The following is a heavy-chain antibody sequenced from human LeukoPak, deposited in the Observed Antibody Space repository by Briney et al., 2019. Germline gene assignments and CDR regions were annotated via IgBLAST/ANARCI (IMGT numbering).Heavy chain of an antibody. CDR3: ARGPNYYDGSGSDAFDI. CDR1: GFTFSDYY. CDR2: ISSSCSTI. Sequence: PGGSLRLSCAVSGFTFSDYYFSWIRQAPPKGLGWVSYISSSCSTIYYADSVKGRFTISRENAKNSLYLQMNSLGAEDTAVYYCARGPNYYDGSGSDAFDIWGQGTMVTVSS. D-gene: IGHD3-22*01. J-gene: IGHJ3*02. V-gene: IGHV3-11*01.